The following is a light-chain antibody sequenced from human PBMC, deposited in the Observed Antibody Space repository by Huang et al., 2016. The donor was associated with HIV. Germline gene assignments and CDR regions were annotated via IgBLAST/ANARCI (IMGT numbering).Light chain of an antibody. CDR3: QQYNNWPPNT. Sequence: MTQSPATLSVSPGEGATLSCRARPSVSTNLAVYQHKPGHAPRLLIHVASTRAKGVPARFSGSGSGTEFTLSISTLQSEDCAVYYCQQYNNWPPNTFGQGTKLEI. CDR1: PSVSTN. CDR2: VAS. V-gene: IGKV3-15*01. J-gene: IGKJ2*01.